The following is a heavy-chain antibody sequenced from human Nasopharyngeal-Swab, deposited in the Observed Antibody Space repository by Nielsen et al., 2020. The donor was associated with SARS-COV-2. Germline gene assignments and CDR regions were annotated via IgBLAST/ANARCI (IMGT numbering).Heavy chain of an antibody. D-gene: IGHD4-17*01. J-gene: IGHJ4*02. CDR3: ATPTVSNGDY. Sequence: GVSLKISCAASGFTFSSYSMNWVRQAPGKGLEWVSSISSSSSYIYYADSVKGRFTISRDNAKNSLYLQMNSLRAEDTAVYYCATPTVSNGDYWGQGTLVTVSS. CDR1: GFTFSSYS. CDR2: ISSSSSYI. V-gene: IGHV3-21*01.